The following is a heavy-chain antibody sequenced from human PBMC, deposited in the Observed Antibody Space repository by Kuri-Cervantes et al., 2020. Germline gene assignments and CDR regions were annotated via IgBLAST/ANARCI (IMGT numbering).Heavy chain of an antibody. CDR1: GFTFDNYA. CDR2: ISWNSGTI. Sequence: SLKISCVASGFTFDNYAMHWVRQVPGKGLEWVSGISWNSGTIYYADSVKGRFTISRDNAKNSLYLQMNSLRAEDTAVYYCANHPSGYYLNDAFDIWGQGTMVTVSS. J-gene: IGHJ3*02. V-gene: IGHV3-9*01. CDR3: ANHPSGYYLNDAFDI. D-gene: IGHD3-22*01.